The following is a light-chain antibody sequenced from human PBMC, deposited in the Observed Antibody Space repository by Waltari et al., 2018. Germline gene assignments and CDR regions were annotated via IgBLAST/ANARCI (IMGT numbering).Light chain of an antibody. CDR3: FSAADNNLWV. V-gene: IGLV3-27*01. CDR2: RDI. J-gene: IGLJ3*02. CDR1: VLTKNY. Sequence: SSEPTQPSSVSVSPGQTARITCSGDVLTKNYVRWFQKKPGQAPLLVIYRDIQRPSGSPERFSGSTSGTTVTFTISGAQIEDEADYYCFSAADNNLWVFGGGTKLTVL.